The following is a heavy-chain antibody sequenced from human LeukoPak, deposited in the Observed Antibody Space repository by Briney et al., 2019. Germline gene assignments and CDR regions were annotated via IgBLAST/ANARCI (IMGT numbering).Heavy chain of an antibody. Sequence: EASVKVSCKVSGYTLTELSMHWVRQAPGKGLEWMGGFDPEDGETIYAQKFQGRVTMTEDTSTDTAYMELSSLRSEDTGVYYCATEMTGYYYDSSGYRLDYWGQGTLVSVSS. CDR1: GYTLTELS. J-gene: IGHJ4*02. CDR2: FDPEDGET. D-gene: IGHD3-22*01. CDR3: ATEMTGYYYDSSGYRLDY. V-gene: IGHV1-24*01.